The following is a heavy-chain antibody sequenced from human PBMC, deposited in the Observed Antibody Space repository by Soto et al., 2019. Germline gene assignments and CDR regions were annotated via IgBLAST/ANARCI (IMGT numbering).Heavy chain of an antibody. CDR2: IVVGSGNT. D-gene: IGHD1-26*01. V-gene: IGHV1-58*01. CDR1: GFTSTSSA. Sequence: GASVKVSCKASGFTSTSSAVQWVRQARGQRLEWIGWIVVGSGNTNYAQKFQERVTITRDMSTSTAYMELSSLRSEDTAVYYCAAGKSIVGAQNYYYYYGMDVWGQGTTVTVSS. J-gene: IGHJ6*02. CDR3: AAGKSIVGAQNYYYYYGMDV.